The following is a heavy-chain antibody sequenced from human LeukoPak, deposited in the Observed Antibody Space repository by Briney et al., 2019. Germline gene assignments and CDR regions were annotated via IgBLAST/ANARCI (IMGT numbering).Heavy chain of an antibody. CDR1: GGSFSGYY. D-gene: IGHD3-3*01. V-gene: IGHV4-34*01. Sequence: SETLSLTCAVYGGSFSGYYWSWIRQPPGKGLEWIGEISHSGSANYNPSLNGRVTISVDTSKNQFSLKLSSVTAADMAVYYCARGRSVFGSNWFDPWGQGTLVTVSS. CDR2: ISHSGSA. J-gene: IGHJ5*02. CDR3: ARGRSVFGSNWFDP.